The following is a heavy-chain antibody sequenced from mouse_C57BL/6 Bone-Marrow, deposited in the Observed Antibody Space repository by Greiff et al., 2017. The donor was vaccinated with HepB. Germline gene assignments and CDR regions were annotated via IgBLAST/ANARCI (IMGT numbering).Heavy chain of an antibody. J-gene: IGHJ3*01. Sequence: QVQLQQSGAELAKPGASVRLSCKASGYTFTTYWMHWVKQRPGQGLDWIGYINPGSGYTKYNQKFKDKATLTADKSSSTAYMQLSSLTYEDAAVYFCARDYGSYGFSYWGQGTGVTVSA. V-gene: IGHV1-7*01. CDR1: GYTFTTYW. CDR3: ARDYGSYGFSY. CDR2: INPGSGYT. D-gene: IGHD1-1*01.